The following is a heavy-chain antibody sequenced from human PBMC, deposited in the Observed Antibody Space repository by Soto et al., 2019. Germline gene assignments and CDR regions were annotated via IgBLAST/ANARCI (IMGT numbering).Heavy chain of an antibody. CDR3: ARARMATVYFDY. V-gene: IGHV4-34*01. J-gene: IGHJ4*02. CDR1: GGSFSGYY. CDR2: INHSGST. Sequence: NPSETLSLTCAVYGGSFSGYYWSWSRQPPGKGLEWIGEINHSGSTNYNPSLKSRVTISVDTSKNQFSLKLSSVTAADTAVYYCARARMATVYFDYWGQGTLVTVSS. D-gene: IGHD4-4*01.